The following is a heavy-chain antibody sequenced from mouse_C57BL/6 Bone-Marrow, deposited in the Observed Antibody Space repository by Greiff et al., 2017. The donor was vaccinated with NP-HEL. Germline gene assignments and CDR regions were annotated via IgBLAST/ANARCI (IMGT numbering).Heavy chain of an antibody. CDR2: IYPRSGNT. CDR1: GYTFTSYG. D-gene: IGHD1-1*01. Sequence: VKLMESGAELARPGASVKLSCKASGYTFTSYGISWVKQRTGQGLEWIGEIYPRSGNTYYNEKFKGKATLTADKSSSTAYMELRSLTSEDSAVYFCARCHPITTVGYWGQGTTLTVSS. CDR3: ARCHPITTVGY. J-gene: IGHJ2*01. V-gene: IGHV1-81*01.